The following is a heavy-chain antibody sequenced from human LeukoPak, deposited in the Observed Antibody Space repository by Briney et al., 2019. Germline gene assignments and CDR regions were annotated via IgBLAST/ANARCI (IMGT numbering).Heavy chain of an antibody. CDR2: IYNSGST. D-gene: IGHD2-15*01. V-gene: IGHV4-59*12. J-gene: IGHJ5*02. CDR1: GGSIINYY. CDR3: ARDTGQYTPGTPGFTRFDP. Sequence: SETLSLTCTVSGGSIINYYWTWIRQPPGKGLEWIGSIYNSGSTYYNPSFKSRVIVSLDTSKNQFSLRLTSVTAADTAVYYCARDTGQYTPGTPGFTRFDPWGQGTLVTVSS.